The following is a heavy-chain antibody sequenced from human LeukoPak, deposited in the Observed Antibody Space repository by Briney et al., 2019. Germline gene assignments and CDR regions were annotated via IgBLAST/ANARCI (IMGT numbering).Heavy chain of an antibody. V-gene: IGHV4-39*07. CDR3: ARAQYQLLLGYYYYYMDV. CDR2: IYYSGST. D-gene: IGHD2-2*01. CDR1: GGSIRSSSYW. Sequence: SETLSLTCSVSGGSIRSSSYWWGWIRQPPGKGLEWIASIYYSGSTYYNPSLKSRVTISVDTSKTQFSLKLSSVTAADTAVYYCARAQYQLLLGYYYYYMDVWGKGTTVTVSS. J-gene: IGHJ6*03.